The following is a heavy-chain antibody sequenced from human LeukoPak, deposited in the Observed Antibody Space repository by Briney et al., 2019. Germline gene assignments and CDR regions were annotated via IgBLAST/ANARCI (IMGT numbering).Heavy chain of an antibody. CDR2: ISSSSSYI. V-gene: IGHV3-21*01. CDR3: ARVAENYGGRFDS. J-gene: IGHJ4*02. CDR1: GFTLSSHS. Sequence: GGSLRLSCAASGFTLSSHSMNWVRQAPGKGLEWVSSISSSSSYIYYADSVKGRFTISRDNAKNSLYLQMNSLRAEDTAVYYCARVAENYGGRFDSWGQGTLVTVSS. D-gene: IGHD3-16*01.